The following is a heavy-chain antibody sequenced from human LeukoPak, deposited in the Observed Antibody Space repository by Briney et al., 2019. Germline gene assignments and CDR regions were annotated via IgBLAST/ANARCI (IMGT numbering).Heavy chain of an antibody. V-gene: IGHV3-15*01. D-gene: IGHD3-3*01. CDR3: ITDWVWSGYYILRDY. CDR2: IRGTSDGGTT. Sequence: GGSLRLSCAASGFSNAWMSWVRQAPGKGLEWVARIRGTSDGGTTDYPAPVRGRFTISRDDSKNTLYLLMNSLKIEDTAVYYCITDWVWSGYYILRDYWGPGTPVTVSS. J-gene: IGHJ4*02. CDR1: GFSNAW.